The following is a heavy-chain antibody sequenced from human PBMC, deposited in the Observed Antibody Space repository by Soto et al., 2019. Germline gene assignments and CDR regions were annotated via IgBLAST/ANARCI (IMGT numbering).Heavy chain of an antibody. Sequence: ASVKVSCKASGYTFTSYAMHWVRQAPGQRLEWMGWINAGNGNTKYSQKFQGRVTITRDTSASTAYMELSSLRSEDTAVYYCARDLAQTYLVNYYYYMDVWGKGTTVTVS. CDR3: ARDLAQTYLVNYYYYMDV. CDR2: INAGNGNT. V-gene: IGHV1-3*01. J-gene: IGHJ6*03. D-gene: IGHD2-21*01. CDR1: GYTFTSYA.